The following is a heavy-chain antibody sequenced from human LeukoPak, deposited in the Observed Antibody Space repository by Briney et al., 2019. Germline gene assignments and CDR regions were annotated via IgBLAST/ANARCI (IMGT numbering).Heavy chain of an antibody. J-gene: IGHJ4*02. Sequence: GASVKVSCKASGYTFTGYYMHWVRQAPGQGLEWMGWINPNSGGTNYAQKFQGRVTMTRDTSISTAYMELSRLRSDDTAVYYCARDIGPPSMALGYWGQGTLVTVSS. V-gene: IGHV1-2*02. CDR1: GYTFTGYY. D-gene: IGHD2/OR15-2a*01. CDR3: ARDIGPPSMALGY. CDR2: INPNSGGT.